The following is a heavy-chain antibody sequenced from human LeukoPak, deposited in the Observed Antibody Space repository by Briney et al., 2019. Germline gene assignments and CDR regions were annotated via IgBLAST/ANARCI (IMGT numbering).Heavy chain of an antibody. CDR2: IYRNDDK. J-gene: IGHJ3*02. Sequence: SGPTLEKPTQTLTLTCTFSGFSLSTSGVGVGWIRQPPGKALEWLALIYRNDDKRYSPSLESRLTITKDTSKNQVVLTMTNMDPVDTATYYCAHLYGYDAFDIWGQGTMVTVSS. CDR1: GFSLSTSGVG. D-gene: IGHD5-18*01. V-gene: IGHV2-5*01. CDR3: AHLYGYDAFDI.